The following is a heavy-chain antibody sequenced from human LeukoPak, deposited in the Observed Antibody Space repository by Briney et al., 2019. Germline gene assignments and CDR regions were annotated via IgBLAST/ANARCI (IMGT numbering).Heavy chain of an antibody. J-gene: IGHJ6*03. V-gene: IGHV3-21*01. CDR2: ISSSSSYI. D-gene: IGHD4-11*01. CDR3: ARAHDYRYYYYYYMDV. CDR1: GFTFSSYS. Sequence: PGGSLRLSCAASGFTFSSYSMNWVRQAPGKGLEWVSSISSSSSYIYYADSVKGRFTISRDNAKNSLYLQMNSLRAEDTAVYYCARAHDYRYYYYYYMDVWGKGTTVTISS.